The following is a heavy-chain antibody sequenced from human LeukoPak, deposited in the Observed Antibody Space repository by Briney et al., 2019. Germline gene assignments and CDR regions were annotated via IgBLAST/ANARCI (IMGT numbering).Heavy chain of an antibody. D-gene: IGHD4-17*01. Sequence: GGSLRLSCAASGLTFRNYWMHWVRHTPGKGLVWVSRINSDGSDTTYADSVKGRFTISRDNAKNTLYLQMNSLRVEDTAVYYCARSSAVTTLSLTYWGLGTLVTVSS. J-gene: IGHJ4*02. CDR1: GLTFRNYW. CDR2: INSDGSDT. V-gene: IGHV3-74*01. CDR3: ARSSAVTTLSLTY.